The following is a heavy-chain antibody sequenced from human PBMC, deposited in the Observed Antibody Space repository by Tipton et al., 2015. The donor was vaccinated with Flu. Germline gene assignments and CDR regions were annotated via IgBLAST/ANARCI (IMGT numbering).Heavy chain of an antibody. CDR3: ARRDYSNYVSVPKNWFDP. J-gene: IGHJ5*02. V-gene: IGHV4-39*01. CDR1: GYSIRGPDHF. CDR2: VFFSGST. D-gene: IGHD4-11*01. Sequence: TLSLTCSVSGYSIRGPDHFWGWFRQSPGRGLDWIGSVFFSGSTYMNPPLKSRTTISVDTSRNQFSLRLRSVTTADTAVYYCARRDYSNYVSVPKNWFDPWGQGTLVTVSS.